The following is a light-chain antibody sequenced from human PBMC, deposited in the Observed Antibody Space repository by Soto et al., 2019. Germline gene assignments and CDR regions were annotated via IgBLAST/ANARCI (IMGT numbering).Light chain of an antibody. J-gene: IGKJ4*01. Sequence: AIQMTQSPSSLSASVGDRVTITCRASQGIGSDLAWYQQKPGKAPNLLIYGASTLQSGVPSRFSGSGSGTDFTLTISSLQPEDFATYYCLQDYNLLTFSGGTKVEIK. CDR1: QGIGSD. CDR2: GAS. V-gene: IGKV1-6*01. CDR3: LQDYNLLT.